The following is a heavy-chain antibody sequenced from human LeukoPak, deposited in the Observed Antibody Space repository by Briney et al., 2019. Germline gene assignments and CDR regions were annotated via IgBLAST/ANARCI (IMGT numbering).Heavy chain of an antibody. V-gene: IGHV4-59*01. D-gene: IGHD1-26*01. J-gene: IGHJ4*02. CDR3: ARDGGIVGAGIDY. Sequence: PSETLSLTCTVSGGSISSYYWSWIRQPPGKGLEGMGYIDYSGTTKYNPSLKSRVTISGDMSKNQFSLKLRSVTAADKAVYYCARDGGIVGAGIDYWGQGTLVTVSS. CDR2: IDYSGTT. CDR1: GGSISSYY.